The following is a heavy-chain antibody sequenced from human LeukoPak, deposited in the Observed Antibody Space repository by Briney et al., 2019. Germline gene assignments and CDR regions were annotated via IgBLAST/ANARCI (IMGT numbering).Heavy chain of an antibody. CDR1: GFTFSNYG. D-gene: IGHD6-19*01. J-gene: IGHJ4*02. CDR3: ARDPKNNNSSGWTDY. CDR2: IRYDGSNK. Sequence: PGGSLRLSCAASGFTFSNYGMHWVRQAPGKGLEWVAFIRYDGSNKYYADSVKGRFTISRDNSKNTLYLQMNSLRAEDTAVYYCARDPKNNNSSGWTDYWGQGTLVTVSS. V-gene: IGHV3-30*02.